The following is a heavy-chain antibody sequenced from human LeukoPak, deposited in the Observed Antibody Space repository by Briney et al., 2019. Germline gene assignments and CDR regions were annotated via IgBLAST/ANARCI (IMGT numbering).Heavy chain of an antibody. Sequence: PGGSLRLSCAASGFTFSHYWMSWVRQAPGKGLEWLANIKQDGSEKYYVDSVKGRFTISRDNAKTSLYLQMNSQRAEDTAIYYCARDQGALDIWGQGTMVTVSS. J-gene: IGHJ3*02. CDR3: ARDQGALDI. CDR2: IKQDGSEK. CDR1: GFTFSHYW. V-gene: IGHV3-7*01.